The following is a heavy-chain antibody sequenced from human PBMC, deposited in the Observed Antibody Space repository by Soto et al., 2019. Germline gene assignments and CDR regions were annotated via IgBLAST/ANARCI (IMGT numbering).Heavy chain of an antibody. Sequence: QLQLQESGPGLVKPSETLSLTCTVSGGSISSSSYYWGWIRQPPGKGLEWIGSIYYSGSTYYNPSLKSRVTISVDTSKNQFSLKLSSVTAADTAVYYCARHDYGGNGGFDYWGQGTLVTVSS. CDR3: ARHDYGGNGGFDY. CDR1: GGSISSSSYY. CDR2: IYYSGST. V-gene: IGHV4-39*01. J-gene: IGHJ4*02. D-gene: IGHD4-17*01.